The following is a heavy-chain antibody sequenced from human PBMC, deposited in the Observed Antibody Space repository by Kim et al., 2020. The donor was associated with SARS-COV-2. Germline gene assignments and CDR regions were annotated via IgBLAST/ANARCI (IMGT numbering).Heavy chain of an antibody. D-gene: IGHD3-10*01. Sequence: KGRFNISRDHSKNTLYLQGNSLRAEDTAVYYCARDERGYRGSGNYGWFDPWGQGTLVTVSS. V-gene: IGHV3-23*01. CDR3: ARDERGYRGSGNYGWFDP. J-gene: IGHJ5*02.